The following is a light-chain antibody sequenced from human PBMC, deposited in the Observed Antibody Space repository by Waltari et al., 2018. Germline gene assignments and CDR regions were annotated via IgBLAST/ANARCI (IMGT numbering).Light chain of an antibody. J-gene: IGKJ3*01. V-gene: IGKV3-20*01. CDR3: QQFGSPFP. CDR1: QRVSNND. Sequence: IVLKQSPGTLSLSPGDSATLSCRASQRVSNNDLAWYQQNPGQAPSLLIYGTSSRASCIPDWFIGSESGSDFTLTISSLEPEDFAIYYCQQFGSPFPFGPGTKVDIK. CDR2: GTS.